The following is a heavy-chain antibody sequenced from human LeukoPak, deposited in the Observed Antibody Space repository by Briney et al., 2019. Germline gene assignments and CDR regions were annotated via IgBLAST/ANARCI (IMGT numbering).Heavy chain of an antibody. D-gene: IGHD2-2*01. V-gene: IGHV1-24*01. CDR3: ATLGFCSSTSCH. Sequence: GASVKVSCKVSGYTLTELSMHWVRQAPGKGVEWMGGFDPEDGETIYAQKFQGRVTMTEDTSTDTAYMELSSLRSEDTAVYYCATLGFCSSTSCHWGQGTLVTVSS. CDR2: FDPEDGET. CDR1: GYTLTELS. J-gene: IGHJ4*02.